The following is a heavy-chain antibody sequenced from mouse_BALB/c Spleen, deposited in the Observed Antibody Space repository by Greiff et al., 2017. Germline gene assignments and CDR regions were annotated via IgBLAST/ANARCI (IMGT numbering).Heavy chain of an antibody. CDR3: ARGNYYGSSLYWYFDV. J-gene: IGHJ1*01. D-gene: IGHD1-1*01. Sequence: EVMLVESGGGLVQPGGSRKLSCAASGFTFSSFGMHWVRQAPEKGLEWVAYISSGSSTIYYADTVKGRFTISRDNPKNTLFLQMTSLRSEDTAMYYCARGNYYGSSLYWYFDVWGAGTTVTVSS. V-gene: IGHV5-17*02. CDR1: GFTFSSFG. CDR2: ISSGSSTI.